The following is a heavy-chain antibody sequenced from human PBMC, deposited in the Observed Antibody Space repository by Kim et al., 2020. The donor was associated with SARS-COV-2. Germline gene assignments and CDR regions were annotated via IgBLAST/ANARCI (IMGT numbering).Heavy chain of an antibody. J-gene: IGHJ4*02. V-gene: IGHV3-23*01. CDR2: ISGSADVT. D-gene: IGHD3-16*01. CDR3: AKGYGNSVSSFDY. Sequence: GGSLRLSCAASGFTFGSYSMSWVRQAPGKGPEWVSAISGSADVTNYADSVNGRFTISRDNSKNALYLQMTGLRADDTAVYYCAKGYGNSVSSFDYWGQGTLVTVSS. CDR1: GFTFGSYS.